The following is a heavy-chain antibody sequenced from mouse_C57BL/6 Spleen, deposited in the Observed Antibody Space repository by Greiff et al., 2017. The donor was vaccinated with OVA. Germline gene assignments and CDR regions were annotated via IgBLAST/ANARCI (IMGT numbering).Heavy chain of an antibody. J-gene: IGHJ2*01. Sequence: EVHLVESGPGLVKPSQSLSLTCSVTGYSITSGYYWNWIRQFPGNKLEWMGYISYDGSNNYNPSLKNRISITRDTSKNQFFLKLNSVTTEDTATYYCAREGTPFDYWGQGTTLTVSS. CDR3: AREGTPFDY. CDR2: ISYDGSN. CDR1: GYSITSGYY. V-gene: IGHV3-6*01.